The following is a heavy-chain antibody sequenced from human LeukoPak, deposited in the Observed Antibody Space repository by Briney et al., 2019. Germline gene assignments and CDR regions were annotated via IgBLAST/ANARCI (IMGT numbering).Heavy chain of an antibody. D-gene: IGHD5-12*01. V-gene: IGHV3-7*01. J-gene: IGHJ4*02. Sequence: GGSLRLSCAASGSIFSSHWMSWVRQAPGKGLEWVASIKEDGSEKSYMDSVKGRFTNSRDNAKNSLYLQMNSLRAEDTAVYYCARSYGGYVRSFDYWGQGALVTVSS. CDR3: ARSYGGYVRSFDY. CDR1: GSIFSSHW. CDR2: IKEDGSEK.